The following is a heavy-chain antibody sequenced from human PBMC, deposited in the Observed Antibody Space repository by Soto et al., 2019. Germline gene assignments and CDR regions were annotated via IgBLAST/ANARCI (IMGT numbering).Heavy chain of an antibody. V-gene: IGHV4-34*01. D-gene: IGHD1-7*01. J-gene: IGHJ6*02. Sequence: TLSLTCAVYGGSFSGYYWSWIRQPPGKGLEWIGEINHSGSTNYNPSLKSRVTISVDTSKNQFSLKLSSVTAADTAVYYCAGAPPFINWTYVSLYYYYRMDFWGQGTTVTVSS. CDR2: INHSGST. CDR1: GGSFSGYY. CDR3: AGAPPFINWTYVSLYYYYRMDF.